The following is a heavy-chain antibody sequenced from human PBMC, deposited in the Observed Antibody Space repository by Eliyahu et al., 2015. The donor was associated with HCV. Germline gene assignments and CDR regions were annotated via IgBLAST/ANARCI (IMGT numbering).Heavy chain of an antibody. CDR1: RHLQQLC. D-gene: IGHD2-2*01. CDR3: AREGAFELLNCSSTSCQQFDP. V-gene: IGHV1-69*06. CDR2: XXPNFGTA. Sequence: QVQLVQSGAEVKKPGSSVKVSCKAFWRHLQQLCYXLGATGPXKGPWWXGGXXPNFGTAXYAQKFQGRVTITADKSTSTAYMELSSLRSEDTAVYYCAREGAFELLNCSSTSCQQFDPWGQGTLVTVSS. J-gene: IGHJ5*02.